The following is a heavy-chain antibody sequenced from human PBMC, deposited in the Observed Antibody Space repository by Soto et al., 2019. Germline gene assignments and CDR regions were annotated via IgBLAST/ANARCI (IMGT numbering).Heavy chain of an antibody. CDR3: ARGGVVVAATHLNWFDP. CDR2: INPNSGGA. CDR1: VYTLTCYY. J-gene: IGHJ5*02. V-gene: IGHV1-2*02. D-gene: IGHD2-15*01. Sequence: SLKVSCEASVYTLTCYYMHWVRQAPGQGLEWMGWINPNSGGANYAQKFQGRVTMTRDTSIRTAYMELSRLRSDDTAVYYCARGGVVVAATHLNWFDPWGDGTLNSVSS.